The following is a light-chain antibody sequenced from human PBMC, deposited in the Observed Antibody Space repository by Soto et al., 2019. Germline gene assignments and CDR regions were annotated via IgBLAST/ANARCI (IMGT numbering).Light chain of an antibody. CDR3: QQYGTLPRT. Sequence: EIVLTQSPATLSLSPGERATLSCGASQSVSDYLVWYQQKPGLAPRLLIYDASNRATGTPDRFSGSGSGTDFTLTISRLEPEDFAVYYCQQYGTLPRTFGQGTKVEIK. CDR2: DAS. CDR1: QSVSDY. V-gene: IGKV3D-20*01. J-gene: IGKJ1*01.